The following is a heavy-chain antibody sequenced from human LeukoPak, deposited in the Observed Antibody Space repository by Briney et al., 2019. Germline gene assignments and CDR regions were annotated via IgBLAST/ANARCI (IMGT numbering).Heavy chain of an antibody. Sequence: VESLKISCKGSVYSFTSYWIGWGRQTPGKGLEWMGVIYPVDSRTRYNPSFEGQVTISADKSINTAYLQWSSLKASDTAMYYCACREFYSPWPGPWGQGTLVTVSS. J-gene: IGHJ5*02. D-gene: IGHD5-18*01. CDR2: IYPVDSRT. CDR1: VYSFTSYW. CDR3: ACREFYSPWPGP. V-gene: IGHV5-51*01.